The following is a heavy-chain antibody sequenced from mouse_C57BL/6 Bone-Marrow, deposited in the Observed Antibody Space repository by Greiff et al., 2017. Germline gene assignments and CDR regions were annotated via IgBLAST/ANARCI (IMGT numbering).Heavy chain of an antibody. J-gene: IGHJ4*01. CDR3: AICFLRYSYAMDY. Sequence: VKLMESGPELVKPGASVKISCKASGYAFSSSWMNWVKQRPGKGLEWIGRIYPGDGDNNYNGMFKGQGTLTADKYSSTAYMQLISLTSEDSAVYFCAICFLRYSYAMDYWGQGTSVTVSS. CDR1: GYAFSSSW. D-gene: IGHD1-1*01. CDR2: IYPGDGDN. V-gene: IGHV1-82*01.